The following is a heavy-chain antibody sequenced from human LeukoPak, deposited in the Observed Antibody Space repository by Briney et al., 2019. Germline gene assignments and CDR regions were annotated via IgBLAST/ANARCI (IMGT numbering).Heavy chain of an antibody. J-gene: IGHJ3*02. CDR2: IWYDGSNK. V-gene: IGHV3-33*08. CDR3: ARESRLLHAFDI. D-gene: IGHD1-26*01. Sequence: GGSLRLSCAASGFTFSSYGMHWVRQAPGKGLEWVAVIWYDGSNKYYADSVKGRFTISRDNSKNTLYLQMNSLRAEDTAVYYCARESRLLHAFDIWGQGTMVTVSS. CDR1: GFTFSSYG.